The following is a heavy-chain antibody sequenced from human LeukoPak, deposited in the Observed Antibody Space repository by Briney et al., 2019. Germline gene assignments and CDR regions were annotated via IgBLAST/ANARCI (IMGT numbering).Heavy chain of an antibody. CDR3: ARHYSSSSRGFDP. Sequence: GESLQISCKGSGYSFTSYWIGWVRQMPGKGLEWMGIIYPGDSDTRYSPSFQGQVTISVDKSISTAYLQWSSLKASDTAMYYCARHYSSSSRGFDPWGQGTLVTVSS. V-gene: IGHV5-51*01. D-gene: IGHD6-13*01. CDR2: IYPGDSDT. CDR1: GYSFTSYW. J-gene: IGHJ5*02.